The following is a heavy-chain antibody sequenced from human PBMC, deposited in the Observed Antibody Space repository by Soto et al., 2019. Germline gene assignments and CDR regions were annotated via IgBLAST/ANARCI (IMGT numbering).Heavy chain of an antibody. D-gene: IGHD6-13*01. J-gene: IGHJ5*02. Sequence: ASVKVSCKASGYTFINYDISWVRQATGQGLEWMGWMNPGSGKTGYANKFQGRVTMTRDASTSTAHLELSSLTSEDTAVYYCAPMASAAKLSCFERWRQGTLGIVAS. CDR1: GYTFINYD. CDR3: APMASAAKLSCFER. V-gene: IGHV1-8*02. CDR2: MNPGSGKT.